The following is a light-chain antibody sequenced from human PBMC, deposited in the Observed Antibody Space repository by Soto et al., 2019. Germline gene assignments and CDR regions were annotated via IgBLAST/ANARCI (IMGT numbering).Light chain of an antibody. CDR3: KRYYSFPRT. CDR2: DAS. Sequence: DIQSTQSPSVLSASVGDTVTITCRASQSISSWLAWYQQKPGKAPKLLIYDASSLESGVPSRFSGSGSGTDFTLTISCLQSEDFATYYCKRYYSFPRTVGQGTKVDIK. J-gene: IGKJ1*01. V-gene: IGKV1-5*01. CDR1: QSISSW.